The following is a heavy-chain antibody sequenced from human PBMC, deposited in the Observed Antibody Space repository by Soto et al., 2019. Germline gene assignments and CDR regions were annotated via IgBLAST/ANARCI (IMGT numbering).Heavy chain of an antibody. Sequence: ASAEVSSKASRYSITSYYLHWVQQSPGQGLEGMGIINPSGGSTSYAQKFQARVTMTRDTSTSTVYMELSSLRSEDTAVYYCAREDYDSSGYYLSSGLDYWGKGSLVPVSS. CDR1: RYSITSYY. CDR2: INPSGGST. J-gene: IGHJ4*02. D-gene: IGHD3-22*01. V-gene: IGHV1-46*01. CDR3: AREDYDSSGYYLSSGLDY.